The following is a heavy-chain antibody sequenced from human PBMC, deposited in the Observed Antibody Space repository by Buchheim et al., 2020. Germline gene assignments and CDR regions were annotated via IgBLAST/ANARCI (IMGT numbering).Heavy chain of an antibody. CDR3: ARDFYDYVWGSYRYYYYGMDV. D-gene: IGHD3-16*02. CDR1: GFTFSSYW. Sequence: EVQLVESGGGLVQPGGSLRLSCAASGFTFSSYWMSWVRQAPGKGLEWVANIKQDGSEKYYVDSVKGRFTISRDNAKNSLYLQMNSLRAEDTAVYYCARDFYDYVWGSYRYYYYGMDVWGQGTT. CDR2: IKQDGSEK. V-gene: IGHV3-7*03. J-gene: IGHJ6*02.